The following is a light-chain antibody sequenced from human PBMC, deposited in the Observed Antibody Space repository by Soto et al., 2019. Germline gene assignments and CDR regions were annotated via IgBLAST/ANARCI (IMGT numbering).Light chain of an antibody. J-gene: IGLJ3*02. V-gene: IGLV2-14*01. CDR1: SSDVGGYNY. Sequence: QSDLTQPASVSGSPGQSITMFCTGTSSDVGGYNYVSWYQQHPGKAPKLIIYEVSNRPSGISKRFSGSKSANTASLTISGLQAEDEAEYYCSSFTGSTTWVFSGGTKLTVL. CDR3: SSFTGSTTWV. CDR2: EVS.